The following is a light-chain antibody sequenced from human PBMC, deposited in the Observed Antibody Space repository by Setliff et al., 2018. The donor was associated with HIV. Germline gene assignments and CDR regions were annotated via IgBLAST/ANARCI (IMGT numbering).Light chain of an antibody. CDR2: YVN. CDR1: SSDFGGSNY. V-gene: IGLV2-11*01. J-gene: IGLJ1*01. Sequence: QSVLTQPPSASGPPGQSVTISCTGTSSDFGGSNYVSWYQQHPGKAPKLIIYYVNQRPSGVPDRFSGSKSGNTASLTIAGLQADDEADYYCWAYAGTYTYVFGTGTKVTVL. CDR3: WAYAGTYTYV.